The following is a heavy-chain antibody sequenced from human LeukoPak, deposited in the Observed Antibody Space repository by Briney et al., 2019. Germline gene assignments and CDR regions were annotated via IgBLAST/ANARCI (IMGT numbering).Heavy chain of an antibody. CDR2: ISGGGTDI. CDR1: GFIVSDLY. D-gene: IGHD3-10*01. V-gene: IGHV3-11*01. CDR3: ATGSQIREADY. J-gene: IGHJ4*02. Sequence: GGSLRLSCAASGFIVSDLYIAWIRQAPGKGREWLSYISGGGTDIDYADPVKGRFTISRDNAKNSLYLQMDSLSAEDTAVYYCATGSQIREADYWGQGTLVTVSS.